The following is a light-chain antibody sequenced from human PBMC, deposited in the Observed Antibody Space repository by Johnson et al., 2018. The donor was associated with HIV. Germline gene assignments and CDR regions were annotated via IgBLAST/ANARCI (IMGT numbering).Light chain of an antibody. J-gene: IGLJ1*01. CDR1: SSNIGNNY. V-gene: IGLV1-51*01. Sequence: QSVLTQPPSVSAAPGQKVTISCSGSSSNIGNNYVSWYQQLPGTAPKLLIYDNNKRPSGIPDRFSGSKSGTSATLGITGLQTGAEADYYCGTWDSSLSARVFGTGTKVTV. CDR3: GTWDSSLSARV. CDR2: DNN.